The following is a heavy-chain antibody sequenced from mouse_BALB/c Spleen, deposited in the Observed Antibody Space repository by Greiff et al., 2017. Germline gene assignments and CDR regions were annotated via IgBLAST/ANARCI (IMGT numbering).Heavy chain of an antibody. Sequence: QVHVKQSGAELVRPGTSVKVSCKASGYAFTNYLIEWVKQRPGQGLEWIGVINPGSGGTNYNEKFKGKATLTADKSSSTAYMQLSSLTSDDSAVYFCARSGGEMDYWGQGTSVTVSS. CDR1: GYAFTNYL. CDR2: INPGSGGT. V-gene: IGHV1-54*01. CDR3: ARSGGEMDY. D-gene: IGHD3-2*02. J-gene: IGHJ4*01.